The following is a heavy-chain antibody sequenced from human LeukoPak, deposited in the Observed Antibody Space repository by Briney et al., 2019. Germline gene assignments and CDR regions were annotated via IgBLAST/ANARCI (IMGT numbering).Heavy chain of an antibody. Sequence: KPSETLSLTCTVSGGAISSSGYYWGWIRQPPGKGLEWIGSIYYSGSTYYNPSLKSRVTISVDTSKNQFSLKLSSVTAADAAVYYCSKHHASYCSSTTCYPHYFDYWGQGTLVTVSS. V-gene: IGHV4-39*01. CDR3: SKHHASYCSSTTCYPHYFDY. D-gene: IGHD2-2*01. CDR2: IYYSGST. J-gene: IGHJ4*02. CDR1: GGAISSSGYY.